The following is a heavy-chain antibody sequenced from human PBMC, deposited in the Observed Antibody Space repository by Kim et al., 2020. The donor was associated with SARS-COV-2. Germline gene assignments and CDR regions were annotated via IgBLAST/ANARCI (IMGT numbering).Heavy chain of an antibody. J-gene: IGHJ5*02. CDR3: ARGGTILVVPADAPRWFDP. D-gene: IGHD2-2*01. V-gene: IGHV4-4*07. CDR2: SYPSGNT. Sequence: WIGRSYPSGNTNSNPSLKSRVTMSVDTSKNQFSLNLSSVTAADTAIYYCARGGTILVVPADAPRWFDPWGQGTLVTVSS.